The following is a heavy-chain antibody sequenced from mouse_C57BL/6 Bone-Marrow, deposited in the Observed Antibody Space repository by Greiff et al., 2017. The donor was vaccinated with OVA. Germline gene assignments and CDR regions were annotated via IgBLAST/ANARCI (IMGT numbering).Heavy chain of an antibody. Sequence: VQLQQSGPELVKPGASVKISCKASGYAFSSSWMNWVKQRPGTGLEWIGRIYPGDGDTNYNGKFKGKATLTADKSSSTAYMQLSSLTSEDSAVYFGARHEDGYYASYFDYWGQGTTLTVSS. CDR2: IYPGDGDT. V-gene: IGHV1-82*01. CDR3: ARHEDGYYASYFDY. CDR1: GYAFSSSW. D-gene: IGHD2-3*01. J-gene: IGHJ2*01.